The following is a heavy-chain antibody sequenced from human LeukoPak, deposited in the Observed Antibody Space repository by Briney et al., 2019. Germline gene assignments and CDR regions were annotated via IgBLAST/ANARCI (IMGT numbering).Heavy chain of an antibody. V-gene: IGHV3-53*01. D-gene: IGHD3-10*01. CDR1: GFTVSSNY. CDR3: ARVTLTLRSYYFDY. Sequence: PTGGSLRLSCAASGFTVSSNYMSWVRQAPGKGLEWVSVIYSGGSTYYADSVKGRFTISRDNSKNTLYLQMNSLRAEDTAVYYCARVTLTLRSYYFDYWGQGTLVTVSS. J-gene: IGHJ4*02. CDR2: IYSGGST.